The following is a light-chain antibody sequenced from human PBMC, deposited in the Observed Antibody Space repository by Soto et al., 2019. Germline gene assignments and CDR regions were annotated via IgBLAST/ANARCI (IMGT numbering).Light chain of an antibody. CDR1: SSNIGSHT. Sequence: QSVLTQPPSASGTPGQRVTISCSGSSSNIGSHTVNWYQQLPGTAPKLLIYSNNQRPSGVPDRFSGSRSGTSASLAISGLQSEDEADYYRAAWDDSLNGGVFGGGTKLTVL. CDR2: SNN. J-gene: IGLJ3*02. V-gene: IGLV1-44*01. CDR3: AAWDDSLNGGV.